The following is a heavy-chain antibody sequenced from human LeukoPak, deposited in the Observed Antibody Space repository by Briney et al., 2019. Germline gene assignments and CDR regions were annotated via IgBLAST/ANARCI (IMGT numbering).Heavy chain of an antibody. CDR2: MKFNNGHT. CDR3: ARGPPNWGMVGY. Sequence: ASVKVSCKVSGYTLTELSMHWVRQAPGQGLEWMGWMKFNNGHTGYAQKFQGRVTMTRDTSISTAYMELSSLTFEDTAVYYCARGPPNWGMVGYWGQGTLVTVSS. J-gene: IGHJ4*02. CDR1: GYTLTELS. D-gene: IGHD7-27*01. V-gene: IGHV1-8*01.